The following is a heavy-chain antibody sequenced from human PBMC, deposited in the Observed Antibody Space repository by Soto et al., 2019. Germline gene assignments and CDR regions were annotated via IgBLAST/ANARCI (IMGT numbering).Heavy chain of an antibody. CDR2: IDPSDSYT. D-gene: IGHD5-12*01. J-gene: IGHJ4*02. V-gene: IGHV5-10-1*01. CDR1: GYSFTSYW. Sequence: GESLKISCKGSGYSFTSYWISWVRQMPGKGLEWMGRIDPSDSYTNYSPSFQGHVTISADKSISTAYLQWSSLKASDTAMYYCARHGWLQYPFDYWGQGTLVTVSS. CDR3: ARHGWLQYPFDY.